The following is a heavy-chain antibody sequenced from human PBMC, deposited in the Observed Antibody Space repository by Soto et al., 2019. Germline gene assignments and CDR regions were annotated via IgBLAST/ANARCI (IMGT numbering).Heavy chain of an antibody. Sequence: QITLKESGPTLVKPTQTLTLTCTFSGFSLSTSGVGVGWIRQPPGKALEWLALIYWDDDKRYSPSLKSRLTITKDTSKNQVVLTMTNMEPVDKATYSCAHSTTTRAFDYWGQGTLVTVSS. CDR1: GFSLSTSGVG. J-gene: IGHJ4*02. CDR3: AHSTTTRAFDY. D-gene: IGHD4-17*01. V-gene: IGHV2-5*02. CDR2: IYWDDDK.